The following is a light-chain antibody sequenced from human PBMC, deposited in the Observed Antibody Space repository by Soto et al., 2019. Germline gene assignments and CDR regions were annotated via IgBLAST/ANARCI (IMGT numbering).Light chain of an antibody. CDR1: QGIRKD. CDR2: AAS. CDR3: QQYNNWPPWT. Sequence: AIQMTQSPSSLSASVGDRVTITCRASQGIRKDLGWYQHKVGKAPKLLIYAASNLQSGVPSRFSGSGSGTDFTLTISGLQSDDFAVYFCQQYNNWPPWTFGHGTKVDIK. V-gene: IGKV1-6*02. J-gene: IGKJ1*01.